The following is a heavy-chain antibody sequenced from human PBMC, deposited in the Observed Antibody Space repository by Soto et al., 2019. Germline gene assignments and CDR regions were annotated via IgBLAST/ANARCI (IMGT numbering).Heavy chain of an antibody. CDR3: AKDQVYYDSSGYFLYYYYYGMDV. CDR1: GFTFSSYG. J-gene: IGHJ6*02. CDR2: ISYDGSNK. D-gene: IGHD3-22*01. V-gene: IGHV3-30*18. Sequence: GGSLRLSCAASGFTFSSYGMHWVRQAPGKGLEWVAVISYDGSNKYYADSVKGRFTISRDNSKNTLYLQMNSLRAEDTAVYYCAKDQVYYDSSGYFLYYYYYGMDVWGQGTTDTVSS.